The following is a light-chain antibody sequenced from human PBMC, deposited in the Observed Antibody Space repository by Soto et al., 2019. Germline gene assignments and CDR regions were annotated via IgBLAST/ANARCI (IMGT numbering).Light chain of an antibody. J-gene: IGLJ1*01. CDR2: EVS. CDR1: SSDVGGYNY. CDR3: SSYAGSLYV. V-gene: IGLV2-8*01. Sequence: QSALTQPPSASGSPGQSFTISCTGTSSDVGGYNYVSWYQQHPGKAPKLMIYEVSKRPSGVPDRFSGSKSGNTASLTVSGLQAEDEADYYCSSYAGSLYVFGTGTKVTVL.